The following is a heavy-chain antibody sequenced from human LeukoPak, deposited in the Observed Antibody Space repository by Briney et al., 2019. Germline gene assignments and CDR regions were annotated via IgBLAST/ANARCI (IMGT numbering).Heavy chain of an antibody. D-gene: IGHD3-10*01. CDR1: GGTFSSYA. CDR3: AREGGPTMVRGVILRPKKYYFDY. J-gene: IGHJ4*02. CDR2: IIPIFGTA. V-gene: IGHV1-69*13. Sequence: GASVKVSCKASGGTFSSYAISWVRQAPGQGLEWMGGIIPIFGTANYAQKFQGRVTITADESTSTAYMELSSLRSEDTAVYYCAREGGPTMVRGVILRPKKYYFDYWGQGTLVTVS.